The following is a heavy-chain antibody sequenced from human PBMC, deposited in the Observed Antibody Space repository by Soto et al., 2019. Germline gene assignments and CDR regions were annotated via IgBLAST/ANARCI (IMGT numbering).Heavy chain of an antibody. CDR1: GFTFDDYA. Sequence: EVQLVESGGGLVQPGRSLRLSGAASGFTFDDYAMHWVRQAPGKGLEWVPGISWNSGSIGYADSVKGRFTISRDNAKNSLYLQMNSLRAEDAAWYYCAKDAITMVRGVISYYGMDVWGQGTTVTVSS. D-gene: IGHD3-10*01. CDR2: ISWNSGSI. V-gene: IGHV3-9*01. J-gene: IGHJ6*02. CDR3: AKDAITMVRGVISYYGMDV.